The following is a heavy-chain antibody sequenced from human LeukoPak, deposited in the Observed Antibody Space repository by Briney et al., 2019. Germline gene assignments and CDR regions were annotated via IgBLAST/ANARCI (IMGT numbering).Heavy chain of an antibody. D-gene: IGHD3-16*01. V-gene: IGHV3-48*04. CDR2: IHSSGGII. J-gene: IGHJ4*02. CDR1: GFSLSSYS. Sequence: PGGSLRLSCVAPGFSLSSYSMNWVRQAPGKGLEWISFIHSSGGIIFYAESVKGRFTVSRDNAKNSLFLQMNSLRAEDTAVYYCARRVPNEVITDYFDYWGPGTLVTVSS. CDR3: ARRVPNEVITDYFDY.